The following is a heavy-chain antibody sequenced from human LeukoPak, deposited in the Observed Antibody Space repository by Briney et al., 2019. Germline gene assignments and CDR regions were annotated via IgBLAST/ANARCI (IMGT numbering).Heavy chain of an antibody. D-gene: IGHD5-12*01. V-gene: IGHV4-34*01. CDR2: INHSGST. Sequence: SETLSLTCAVYGGSFSGYYWSWIRQPPGKGQEWIGEINHSGSTNYNPSLKSRVTISVDTSKDQFSLKLSSVTAADTAVYYCARASGYSGYVDYWGQGTLVTVSS. CDR3: ARASGYSGYVDY. CDR1: GGSFSGYY. J-gene: IGHJ4*02.